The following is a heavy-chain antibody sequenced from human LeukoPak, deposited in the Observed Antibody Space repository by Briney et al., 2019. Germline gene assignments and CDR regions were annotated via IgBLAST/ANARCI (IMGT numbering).Heavy chain of an antibody. Sequence: ASVKVSCKASGDTFTSSFVHWVRQAPGQGLEWMGIINPGRGNTGYAQKFKGRVTMTRDTSTSTVYMELGSLRSEDTAVYYCAREPRDTYYFDDWGQGTLVTVSS. J-gene: IGHJ4*02. CDR1: GDTFTSSF. V-gene: IGHV1-46*01. D-gene: IGHD5-18*01. CDR3: AREPRDTYYFDD. CDR2: INPGRGNT.